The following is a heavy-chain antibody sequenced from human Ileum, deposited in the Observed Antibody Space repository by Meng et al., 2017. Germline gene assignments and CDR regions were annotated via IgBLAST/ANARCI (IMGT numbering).Heavy chain of an antibody. V-gene: IGHV2-70*04. CDR2: IDLDDAE. Sequence: SGPTLVTPTPTLTLTCTFAGFSLSTTRMRVSWIRQPPGKALERLARIDLDDAEFYSTSLGTRLTISKGTSKNQVVLTMTNMDHVDTATYFFARTTAAGQGLFDYWGQGTLVTVSS. J-gene: IGHJ4*02. CDR1: GFSLSTTRMR. D-gene: IGHD6-13*01. CDR3: ARTTAAGQGLFDY.